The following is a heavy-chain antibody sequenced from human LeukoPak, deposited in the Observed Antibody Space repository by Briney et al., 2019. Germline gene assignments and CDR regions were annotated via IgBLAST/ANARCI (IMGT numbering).Heavy chain of an antibody. Sequence: PGGSLRLSCAAPEFTFPMYWMSWVRQAPGKGLEWVADIKQDGSEKYYVDSVKGRFTISRQNAKNSLFLQMNSLRAEDTAVYYCARHRSGGSQDDAFDIWGQGTMVTVSS. CDR3: ARHRSGGSQDDAFDI. CDR1: EFTFPMYW. D-gene: IGHD2-15*01. J-gene: IGHJ3*02. CDR2: IKQDGSEK. V-gene: IGHV3-7*01.